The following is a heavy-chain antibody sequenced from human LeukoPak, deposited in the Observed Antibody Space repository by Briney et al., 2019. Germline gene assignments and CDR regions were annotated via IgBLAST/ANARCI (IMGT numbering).Heavy chain of an antibody. CDR3: ARGRSRDYVWGSYRYRATDYYFDY. CDR2: IYSRGNT. J-gene: IGHJ4*02. CDR1: GGSISNYY. Sequence: SETLSLTCTVSGGSISNYYWSWIRQPAGKGLEWIGLIYSRGNTNYNPSLKSRVTMSVDTSKNQFSLKLSSVTAADTAVYYCARGRSRDYVWGSYRYRATDYYFDYWGQGTLVTVSS. V-gene: IGHV4-4*07. D-gene: IGHD3-16*02.